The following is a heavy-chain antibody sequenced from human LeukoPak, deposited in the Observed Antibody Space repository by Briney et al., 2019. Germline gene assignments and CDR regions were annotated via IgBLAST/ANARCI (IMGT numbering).Heavy chain of an antibody. CDR3: ARVPPHSYDSSGYYF. V-gene: IGHV1-18*01. Sequence: ASVKVSCKASGGTFTSYGISWVRQAPGQGLEWMGWISAYNGNTNYAQKLQGRVTMTTDTSTSTAYMELRSLRSDDTAVYYCARVPPHSYDSSGYYFWGQGTLVTVSS. CDR2: ISAYNGNT. D-gene: IGHD3-22*01. J-gene: IGHJ4*02. CDR1: GGTFTSYG.